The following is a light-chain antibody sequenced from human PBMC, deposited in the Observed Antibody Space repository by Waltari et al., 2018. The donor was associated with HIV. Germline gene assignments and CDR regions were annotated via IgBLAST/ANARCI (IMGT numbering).Light chain of an antibody. CDR1: NSTIGSNS. CDR3: ASWDDSLNGYV. J-gene: IGLJ1*01. Sequence: QSVLTQPPSASGTPGQRVTISCSGSNSTIGSNSINWYQQLPGTAPKLLIYSNSQRPSGVPDRFSGSKSGTSASLAISGLQSEDEADYYCASWDDSLNGYVFGTGTKVTVL. CDR2: SNS. V-gene: IGLV1-44*01.